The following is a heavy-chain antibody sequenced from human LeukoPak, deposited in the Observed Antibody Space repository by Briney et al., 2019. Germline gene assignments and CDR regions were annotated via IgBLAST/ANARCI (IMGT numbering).Heavy chain of an antibody. CDR1: GFTFSSYA. Sequence: PGGSLRLSCAASGFTFSSYAMYWVRQGPGKGLEWVSGIFGSGGSTHYADSVKGRFTISRDNSKNTVYLQMNSLRAEDTAVYYCAKTTTGCSSGRFPGWPVDYWDQGTLVTVSS. V-gene: IGHV3-23*01. CDR2: IFGSGGST. D-gene: IGHD6-19*01. J-gene: IGHJ4*02. CDR3: AKTTTGCSSGRFPGWPVDY.